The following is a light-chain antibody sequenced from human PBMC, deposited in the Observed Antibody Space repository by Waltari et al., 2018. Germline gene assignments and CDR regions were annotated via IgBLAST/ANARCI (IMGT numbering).Light chain of an antibody. V-gene: IGKV3-20*01. J-gene: IGKJ1*01. Sequence: CRASQSVSRALAWYQQKPGQAPRLLIYGAYTRATGIPDRFSGSCSGTDFSLTISRLEPDDFAVYYCQHYLRLPVTFGQGTTVEI. CDR1: QSVSRA. CDR3: QHYLRLPVT. CDR2: GAY.